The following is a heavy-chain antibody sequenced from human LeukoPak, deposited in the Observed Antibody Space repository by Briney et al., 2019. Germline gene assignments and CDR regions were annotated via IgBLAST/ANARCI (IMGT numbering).Heavy chain of an antibody. V-gene: IGHV3-7*01. J-gene: IGHJ4*02. Sequence: PGGSLRLSCAASEFIFNRSWMNWVRQAPGKGLEWVANMDPSGSHKRYVDSVKGRFTISKDNPGTSLYLDMYDLRAEDTAIYYCAIWTSGNYWGQGTLVTASS. D-gene: IGHD1-1*01. CDR1: EFIFNRSW. CDR2: MDPSGSHK. CDR3: AIWTSGNY.